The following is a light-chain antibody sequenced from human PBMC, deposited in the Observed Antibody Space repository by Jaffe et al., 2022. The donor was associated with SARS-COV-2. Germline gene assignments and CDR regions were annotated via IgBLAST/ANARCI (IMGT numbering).Light chain of an antibody. CDR2: GAS. CDR1: QSVNSNY. Sequence: EIVLTQSPGTLSLSPGERATLSCRASQSVNSNYLAWYQQKPGQAPRLLIYGASSRATGIPDRFSGSGSGTDFTLTISRLEPEDFAVYHCQQYGSSSWTFGQGTKVEIK. CDR3: QQYGSSSWT. J-gene: IGKJ1*01. V-gene: IGKV3-20*01.